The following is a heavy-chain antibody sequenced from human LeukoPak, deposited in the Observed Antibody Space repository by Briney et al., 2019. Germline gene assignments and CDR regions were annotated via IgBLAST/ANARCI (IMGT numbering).Heavy chain of an antibody. CDR1: GFTFSNFW. D-gene: IGHD2-21*02. V-gene: IGHV3-7*04. CDR2: IHPEGNEK. J-gene: IGHJ4*02. CDR3: ARGDDFSGDY. Sequence: PGGSLRLSCAASGFTFSNFWMSWLRQAPGRGLEWVANIHPEGNEKYHVDSVKGRFTISRDNTKSSLFLQMHGLRVEDTAVYYCARGDDFSGDYWGQGTLVTVSS.